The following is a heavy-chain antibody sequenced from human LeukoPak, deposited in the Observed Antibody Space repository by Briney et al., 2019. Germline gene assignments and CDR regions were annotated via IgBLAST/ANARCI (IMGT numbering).Heavy chain of an antibody. CDR3: ARHGYYYDSSGYYLCY. V-gene: IGHV5-51*01. J-gene: IGHJ4*02. D-gene: IGHD3-22*01. CDR2: IYPGDSDT. Sequence: GESLKIPCKGSGYSFTSYWIGWVRQLPGQGLGWMGIIYPGDSDTRYSPSFQGQVTLSADKCISSAYLQSSSLKASDTAMYYCARHGYYYDSSGYYLCYWGQGTLVTVSS. CDR1: GYSFTSYW.